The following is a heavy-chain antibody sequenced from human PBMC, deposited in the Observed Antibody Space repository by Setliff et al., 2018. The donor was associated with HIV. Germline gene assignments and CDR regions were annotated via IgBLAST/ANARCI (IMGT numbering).Heavy chain of an antibody. CDR1: GGSINRSNYY. D-gene: IGHD2-2*01. CDR2: ISYTGST. CDR3: ARGFDYAQRPPLYYFDY. Sequence: SETLSLTCTVPGGSINRSNYYWGWIRQPPGKGLEWIGTISYTGSTYYDPSLKSRVTISLDTSKNQFSLKLSSVTAADTAVYYCARGFDYAQRPPLYYFDYWGQGTLVTVSS. V-gene: IGHV4-39*07. J-gene: IGHJ4*02.